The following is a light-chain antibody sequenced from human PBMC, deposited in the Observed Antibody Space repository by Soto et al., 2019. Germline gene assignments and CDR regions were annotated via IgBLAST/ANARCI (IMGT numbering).Light chain of an antibody. CDR3: SSYARNRDVV. V-gene: IGLV2-23*01. Sequence: QSALTQPASVSGSPGQSITISCTGTSSDVGSYNLVSWYQQHPGKAPKLRIYEGSKRRSGVSNRFSGYKSGNTASLTISGLQAEDEADYYCSSYARNRDVVFGGGTKLTVL. CDR1: SSDVGSYNL. J-gene: IGLJ2*01. CDR2: EGS.